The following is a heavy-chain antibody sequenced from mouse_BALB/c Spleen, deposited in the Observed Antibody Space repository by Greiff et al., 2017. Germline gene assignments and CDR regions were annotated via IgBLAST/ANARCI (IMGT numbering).Heavy chain of an antibody. Sequence: VQLQQSGAELVRPGALVKLSCKASGFNIKDYYMHWVKQRPEQGLEWIGWIDPENGNTIYDPKFQGKATITADTSSNTAYLQLSSLTSEDTAVYYCARGYDVSRNYWGQGTTLTVSS. CDR2: IDPENGNT. CDR3: ARGYDVSRNY. D-gene: IGHD2-14*01. V-gene: IGHV14-1*02. J-gene: IGHJ2*01. CDR1: GFNIKDYY.